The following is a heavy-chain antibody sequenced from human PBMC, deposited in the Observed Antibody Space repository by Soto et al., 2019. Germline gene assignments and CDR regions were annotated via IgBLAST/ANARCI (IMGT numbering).Heavy chain of an antibody. J-gene: IGHJ6*02. CDR1: GYTFTNNW. CDR3: ARRSDYHDGSGKYYGLDV. Sequence: GESLKISCKGSGYTFTNNWVVWARQMPGKGLERMGIIYPGDSDTRYSPSFQGQVTISVDKSIATAYLQWSSLKASDTAMYYCARRSDYHDGSGKYYGLDVWGQGTTVTVSS. V-gene: IGHV5-51*01. CDR2: IYPGDSDT. D-gene: IGHD3-10*01.